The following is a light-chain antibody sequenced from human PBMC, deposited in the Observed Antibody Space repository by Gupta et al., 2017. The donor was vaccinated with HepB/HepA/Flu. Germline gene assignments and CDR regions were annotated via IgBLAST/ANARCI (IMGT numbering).Light chain of an antibody. CDR3: QQPNSFPIT. J-gene: IGKJ3*01. V-gene: IGKV1-9*01. Sequence: DSQLTQAPSFLSASVGDRVTITFRASQDISSYLAWYQPKPGKTPKLLIYPASTVQNGVPSRFSGSGSGAXFTLTIXSLQPEDFATYCCQQPNSFPITFGXGTKVDIK. CDR1: QDISSY. CDR2: PAS.